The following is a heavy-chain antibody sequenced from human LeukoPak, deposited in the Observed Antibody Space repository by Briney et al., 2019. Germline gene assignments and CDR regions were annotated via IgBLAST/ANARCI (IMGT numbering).Heavy chain of an antibody. CDR1: GFTFSSSA. D-gene: IGHD1-26*01. CDR2: ISASGGST. V-gene: IGHV3-23*01. CDR3: AKDRTVGASYWYFDL. J-gene: IGHJ2*01. Sequence: PGGSLRLSCAASGFTFSSSAMSWVRQVPGKGLEWVSGISASGGSTNYADSVRGRFTISRDSSKNTLSLHMNTLRAEDTAIYYCAKDRTVGASYWYFDLWGRGTLVTVSS.